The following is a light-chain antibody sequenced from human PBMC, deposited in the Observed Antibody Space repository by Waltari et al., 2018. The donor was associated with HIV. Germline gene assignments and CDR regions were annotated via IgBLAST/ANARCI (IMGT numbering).Light chain of an antibody. V-gene: IGKV4-1*01. J-gene: IGKJ4*01. CDR3: QQYYRTPLT. Sequence: DIVMTQSPDSLAVSLGARAPVPCKARQTLLYSSNNKNYLAWYQHKPGQPPKLLIYWASTRQTGVPDRFIGSGSGTNFSLTINKLQAEDVATYYCQQYYRTPLTFGGGTRV. CDR2: WAS. CDR1: QTLLYSSNNKNY.